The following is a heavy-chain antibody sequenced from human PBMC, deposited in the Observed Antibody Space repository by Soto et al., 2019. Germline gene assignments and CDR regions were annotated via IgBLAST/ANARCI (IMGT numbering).Heavy chain of an antibody. J-gene: IGHJ6*02. CDR3: AKEGSDYGDYGSYGMDV. CDR2: ILYNGRKE. D-gene: IGHD4-17*01. V-gene: IGHV3-30*18. Sequence: QVQLVESGGGVVQPGRSLRLSCAVSGFTFRNYGMHWVRQAPGKGLEWVASILYNGRKEYYADSVKGRFTISRDRSKNTLYLQMNGLRTEDTAVYYCAKEGSDYGDYGSYGMDVWGQGTTVTVFS. CDR1: GFTFRNYG.